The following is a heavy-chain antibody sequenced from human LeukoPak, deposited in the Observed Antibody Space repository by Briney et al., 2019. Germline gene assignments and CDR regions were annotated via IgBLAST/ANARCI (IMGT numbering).Heavy chain of an antibody. V-gene: IGHV3-23*01. CDR3: ARDLFGAYCGGTCPTPDY. J-gene: IGHJ4*02. CDR1: GFTFSSYA. CDR2: MTGSGGTT. Sequence: GGSLRLSCAASGFTFSSYAMTWVRQAPGKGLEWVSGMTGSGGTTYYADSVKGRFTISRDNSKNTLYLQMNSLRVEDTAVYYCARDLFGAYCGGTCPTPDYWGQGTLVSVSS. D-gene: IGHD2-21*01.